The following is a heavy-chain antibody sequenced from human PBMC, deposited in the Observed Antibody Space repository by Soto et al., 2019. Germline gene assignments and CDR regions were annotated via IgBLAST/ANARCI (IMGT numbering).Heavy chain of an antibody. V-gene: IGHV1-2*04. CDR3: ARLYYDSSGYSYYFDY. CDR2: INPNSGGT. D-gene: IGHD3-22*01. J-gene: IGHJ4*02. CDR1: GYTFTGNY. Sequence: ASVDVSSKASGYTFTGNYRHWVRQAPGQGLEWMGWINPNSGGTNYAQKFQGWVTMTRDTSISTAYMELSRLRSDDTAVYYCARLYYDSSGYSYYFDYWGQGTLVTVSS.